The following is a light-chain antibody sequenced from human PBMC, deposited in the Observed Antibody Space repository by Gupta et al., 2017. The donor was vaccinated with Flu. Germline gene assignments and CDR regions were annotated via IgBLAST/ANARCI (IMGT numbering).Light chain of an antibody. Sequence: QSALTQPASVSGSPGPSITISCTGTTSDVGGYNYVSWYQQDTGKAPQLMIYEVSNRPSGGSNRFSGSKSGNTASLTISGLQAEDEADYYCNSYTSSSTRVVFGGGTKLTVL. CDR1: TSDVGGYNY. V-gene: IGLV2-14*01. J-gene: IGLJ2*01. CDR3: NSYTSSSTRVV. CDR2: EVS.